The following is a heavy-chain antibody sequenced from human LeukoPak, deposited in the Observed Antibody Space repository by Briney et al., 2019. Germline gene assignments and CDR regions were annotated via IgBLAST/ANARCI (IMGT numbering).Heavy chain of an antibody. CDR2: IKQDGSEK. CDR1: GFSFSRYS. Sequence: GGSLRLSCAASGFSFSRYSMSWVRQAPGKGLEWVANIKQDGSEKYYVDSVKGRFTISRDNAKNSLYLQMNSLRAEDTAVYYCARVFRPYYYDSSGYYYFDYWGQGTLVTVSS. CDR3: ARVFRPYYYDSSGYYYFDY. D-gene: IGHD3-22*01. V-gene: IGHV3-7*04. J-gene: IGHJ4*02.